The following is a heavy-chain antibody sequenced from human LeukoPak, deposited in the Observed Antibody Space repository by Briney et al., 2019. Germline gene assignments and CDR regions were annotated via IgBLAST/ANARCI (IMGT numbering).Heavy chain of an antibody. J-gene: IGHJ4*02. CDR2: ISHDGNKR. V-gene: IGHV3-30*18. D-gene: IGHD2-8*01. CDR1: GFTFGSYD. Sequence: GGSLRLSCAASGFTFGSYDLHWVRQAPGKGLEWVALISHDGNKRYYGDSVKGRFAISRDDSKNSLYLQMNSLRPEDTAVYYCAKGSTNTLDKCGQGTLVTVPS. CDR3: AKGSTNTLDK.